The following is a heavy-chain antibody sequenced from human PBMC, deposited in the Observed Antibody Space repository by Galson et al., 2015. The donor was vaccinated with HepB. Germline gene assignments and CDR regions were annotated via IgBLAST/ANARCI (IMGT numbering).Heavy chain of an antibody. Sequence: CAISGDSVSNNNAAWYWIRQSPSRGLEWLGRTYYRAKWYNDYAESVRGRIAIKPDTSKNQLSLQLNSVTPEDTAIYYCAYGVDVWGQGTTVTVS. V-gene: IGHV6-1*01. J-gene: IGHJ6*02. CDR2: TYYRAKWYN. CDR3: AYGVDV. CDR1: GDSVSNNNAA.